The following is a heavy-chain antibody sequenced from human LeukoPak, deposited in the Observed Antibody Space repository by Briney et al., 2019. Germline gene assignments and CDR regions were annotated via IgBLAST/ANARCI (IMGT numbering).Heavy chain of an antibody. V-gene: IGHV1-69*13. CDR2: IIPIFGTA. CDR1: GGTFSSYA. D-gene: IGHD3-22*01. J-gene: IGHJ6*02. CDR3: ARYYSSGYEGYYYYGMDV. Sequence: SVKVSCKASGGTFSSYAISWVRQAPGHGLEWMGGIIPIFGTANYAQKFQGRVTITADESTSTAYMELSSLRSEDTAVYYCARYYSSGYEGYYYYGMDVWGQGTTVTVSS.